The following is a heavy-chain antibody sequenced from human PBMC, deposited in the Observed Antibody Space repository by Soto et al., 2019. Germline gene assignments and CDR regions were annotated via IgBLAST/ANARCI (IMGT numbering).Heavy chain of an antibody. CDR2: IDTYGSAT. CDR3: ARVLKSSGWDNDVFDI. CDR1: GFTFSSYW. J-gene: IGHJ3*02. Sequence: PGGSLRLSCAASGFTFSSYWTHWVRQAPGKGLVWVSRIDTYGSATKYADSVRGRFTISRDNAKNTMSLQMNSLRAEDTAVYYCARVLKSSGWDNDVFDIWGQGTMVTVSS. D-gene: IGHD6-19*01. V-gene: IGHV3-74*03.